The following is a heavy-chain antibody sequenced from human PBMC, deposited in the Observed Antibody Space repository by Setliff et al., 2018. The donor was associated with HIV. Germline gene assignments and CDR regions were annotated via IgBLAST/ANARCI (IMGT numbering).Heavy chain of an antibody. V-gene: IGHV4-59*01. J-gene: IGHJ4*02. D-gene: IGHD3-10*01. CDR1: GGSISNYY. CDR2: VYHIGTT. Sequence: SETLSLTCTVSGGSISNYYWSWIRQPPGRGLEWIGYVYHIGTTNYNASFNSRLTISIDTSRSQFSLRLSSVTAADTAIYYCARDQAFGERFFDYWGQGIPVTV. CDR3: ARDQAFGERFFDY.